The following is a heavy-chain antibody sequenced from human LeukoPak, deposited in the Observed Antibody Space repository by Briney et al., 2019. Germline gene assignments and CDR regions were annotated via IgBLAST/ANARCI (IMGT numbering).Heavy chain of an antibody. V-gene: IGHV4-39*07. CDR3: ARDSNPYYDYVWGSYRTMGPFDY. D-gene: IGHD3-16*02. CDR2: IYYSGST. J-gene: IGHJ4*02. CDR1: GGSISSSSYY. Sequence: SETLSLTCTVSGGSISSSSYYWGWIRQPPGKGLEWIGSIYYSGSTYYNPSLKSRVTISVDTSKNQFSLKLSSVTAADTAVYYCARDSNPYYDYVWGSYRTMGPFDYWGQGTLVTVSS.